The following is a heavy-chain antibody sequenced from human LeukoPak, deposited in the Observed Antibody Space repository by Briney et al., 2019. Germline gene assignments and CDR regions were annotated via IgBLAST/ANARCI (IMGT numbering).Heavy chain of an antibody. J-gene: IGHJ4*02. CDR3: ARDAGATLFDY. D-gene: IGHD1-26*01. V-gene: IGHV3-30*04. CDR2: ISYDGSNK. Sequence: GGSLRLSCAASGFIFSSYAMHWVRQAPGKGLEWVAVISYDGSNKYADSVKGRFTISRDNSKNTLYLQMNSLRAEDTAVYYCARDAGATLFDYWGQGTLVTVSS. CDR1: GFIFSSYA.